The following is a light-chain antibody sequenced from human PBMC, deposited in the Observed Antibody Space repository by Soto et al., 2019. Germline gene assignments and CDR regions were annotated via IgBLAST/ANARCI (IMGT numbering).Light chain of an antibody. CDR1: QSVSSN. CDR3: QHYNNWPPWT. Sequence: EIVMTQSPATLSVSPGERATLSCRASQSVSSNLAWYQQKPGQAPRLLIYGASTRATGIPARFSGSGSGTELSLTISSLQSHDFAVYYCQHYNNWPPWTFGQGTKVEIK. J-gene: IGKJ1*01. V-gene: IGKV3-15*01. CDR2: GAS.